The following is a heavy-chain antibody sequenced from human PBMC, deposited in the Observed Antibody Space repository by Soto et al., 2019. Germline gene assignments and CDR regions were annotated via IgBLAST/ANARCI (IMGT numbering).Heavy chain of an antibody. J-gene: IGHJ6*02. CDR1: GFTFSSYS. V-gene: IGHV3-21*01. CDR2: ISSSSSYI. D-gene: IGHD6-13*01. CDR3: ARTTGYSSSWSPLYYYYGMDV. Sequence: GGSLRLSCAASGFTFSSYSMNWVRQAPGKGLEWVSSISSSSSYIYYADSVKGRFTISRDNAKNSLYLQMNSLRAEDTAVYYCARTTGYSSSWSPLYYYYGMDVWGQGTTVTVSS.